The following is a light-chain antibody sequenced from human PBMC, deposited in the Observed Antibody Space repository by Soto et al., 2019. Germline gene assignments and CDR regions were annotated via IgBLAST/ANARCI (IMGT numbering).Light chain of an antibody. CDR3: QQLNSYPIT. CDR1: QDISNY. CDR2: DAS. V-gene: IGKV1-33*01. J-gene: IGKJ5*01. Sequence: DIQMTQSPCSLSASLLGMFSITCQSSQDISNYLNWYQQKPGKAPKLLIYDASNLETGVPSRFSGSGSGTDFTLTISSLQPEDFATYYCQQLNSYPITFGQGTRLEIK.